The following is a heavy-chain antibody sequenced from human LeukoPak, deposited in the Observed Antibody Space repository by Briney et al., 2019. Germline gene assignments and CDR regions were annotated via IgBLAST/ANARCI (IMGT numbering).Heavy chain of an antibody. CDR2: ISSSSSYI. D-gene: IGHD1-26*01. Sequence: GGSLRLSCAASGFTFSSYSMNWVRQAPGKGLEWVSSISSSSSYIYYADSVKGRFTISRDNAKNSLCLQMNSLRAEDTAVYYCARDAEWELFDYWGQGTLVTVSS. CDR3: ARDAEWELFDY. V-gene: IGHV3-21*01. CDR1: GFTFSSYS. J-gene: IGHJ4*02.